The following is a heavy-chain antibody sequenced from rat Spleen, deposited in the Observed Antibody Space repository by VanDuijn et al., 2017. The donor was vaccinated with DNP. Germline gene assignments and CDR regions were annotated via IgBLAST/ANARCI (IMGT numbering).Heavy chain of an antibody. J-gene: IGHJ2*01. CDR3: AREEPRVLSFFSNLFDY. Sequence: QVQLKESGPGLVQPSQTLSLTCTVSGFSLTSHGVSWVRQPPGKVLEWMGRIQNGGSADYNSALKPRLSISRDTSTSQVFLKMTSLQTEDTAIYFCAREEPRVLSFFSNLFDYWGQGVMVTVSS. CDR1: GFSLTSHG. D-gene: IGHD1-2*01. CDR2: IQNGGSA. V-gene: IGHV2S1*01.